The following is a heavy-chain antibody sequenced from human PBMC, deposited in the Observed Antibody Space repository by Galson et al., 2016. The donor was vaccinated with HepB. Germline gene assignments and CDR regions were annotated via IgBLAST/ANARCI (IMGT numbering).Heavy chain of an antibody. J-gene: IGHJ4*02. CDR2: INPDGSVT. V-gene: IGHV3-7*03. CDR1: GFTTRYNW. Sequence: SLRLSCAASGFTTRYNWMSWVRQALGKGLEWVATINPDGSVTHYEDSVQGRFTISRDNAKDSLFLQMNSLRGGDAAIYFCATLLGDVTTYDRWGQGTLVTVSS. CDR3: ATLLGDVTTYDR. D-gene: IGHD1-14*01.